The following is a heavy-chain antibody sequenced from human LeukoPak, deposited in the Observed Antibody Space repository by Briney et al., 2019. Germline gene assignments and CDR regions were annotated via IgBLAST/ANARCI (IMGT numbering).Heavy chain of an antibody. V-gene: IGHV4-59*01. CDR1: GGSISSYY. CDR2: IYYSGST. J-gene: IGHJ4*02. Sequence: KTSETLSLTCTVSGGSISSYYWSWIRQPPGKGLEWTGYIYYSGSTNYNPSLKSRVTISVYTSKNQFSLKLSSVTAADTAVYYCARGLYNGQLVFSSWGQGTLVTVSS. D-gene: IGHD6-6*01. CDR3: ARGLYNGQLVFSS.